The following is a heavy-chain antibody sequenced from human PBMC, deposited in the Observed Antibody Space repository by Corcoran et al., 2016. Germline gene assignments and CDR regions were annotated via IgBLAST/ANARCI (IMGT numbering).Heavy chain of an antibody. CDR2: ISYSANT. Sequence: QVQLQESGPGLVKPSETLSLTCTVSGGSISSAESHWGWIRQDPGKGLEWIGYISYSANTDYNPSLRSRLTISLDRSANQFPLLLNSVTAADTAVYYCVRVRTGTSAYDYWGQGTLVTVSS. V-gene: IGHV4-31*03. D-gene: IGHD2-2*01. CDR3: VRVRTGTSAYDY. J-gene: IGHJ4*02. CDR1: GGSISSAESH.